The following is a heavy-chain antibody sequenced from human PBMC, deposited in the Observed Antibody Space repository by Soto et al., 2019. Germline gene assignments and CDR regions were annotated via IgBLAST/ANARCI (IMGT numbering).Heavy chain of an antibody. Sequence: ASVKVSCKVSGYTLTELSMHWVRQAPGKGLEWMGGFDPEDGETIYAQKFQGRVTMTEDTSTDTAYMELSSLRSEDTAVYYCATSGGWLRLTTACGQGTLVAVSS. CDR3: ATSGGWLRLTTA. CDR2: FDPEDGET. D-gene: IGHD5-12*01. J-gene: IGHJ5*02. V-gene: IGHV1-24*01. CDR1: GYTLTELS.